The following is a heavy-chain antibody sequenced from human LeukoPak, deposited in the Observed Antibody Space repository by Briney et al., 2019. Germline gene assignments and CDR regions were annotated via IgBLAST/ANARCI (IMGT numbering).Heavy chain of an antibody. J-gene: IGHJ4*02. Sequence: GGSLRLSCAASGFTFSSYSMNWVRQAPGKGLQWVSGFSGGDSNTYYADSVKGRFTISRDDSKSTLYLQMNSLRLEDTAVYYCAKVVSGGFDYWGQGTLVTVSS. CDR3: AKVVSGGFDY. CDR2: FSGGDSNT. CDR1: GFTFSSYS. D-gene: IGHD3-10*01. V-gene: IGHV3-23*01.